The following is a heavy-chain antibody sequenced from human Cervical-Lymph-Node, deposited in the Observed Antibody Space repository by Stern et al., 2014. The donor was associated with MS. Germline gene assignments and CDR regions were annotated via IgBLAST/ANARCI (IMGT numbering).Heavy chain of an antibody. J-gene: IGHJ4*02. CDR3: ARETYSTVFEY. D-gene: IGHD6-13*01. Sequence: QVQLVQSGAEVKKPGASVRISCKASGHTFSSYVMHWVRQAPGQGLEWMGWIKMGNGNIKYSQSFRGRVTFTRDTSASTAYMQLSGLRVEDSAVYFCARETYSTVFEYWGQGTLVTVSS. CDR1: GHTFSSYV. V-gene: IGHV1-3*04. CDR2: IKMGNGNI.